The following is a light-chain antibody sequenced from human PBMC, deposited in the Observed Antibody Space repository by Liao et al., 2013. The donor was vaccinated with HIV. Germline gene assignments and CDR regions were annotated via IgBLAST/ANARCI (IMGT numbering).Light chain of an antibody. CDR3: QAWDSSTGV. J-gene: IGLJ3*02. Sequence: SYVLTQPPSVSMAPGKTARITCGENNIGSKSVHWYQQKSGQAPVLVIYQDTKRPSGIPERFSGSNSGNTATLTISGTQPMDEADYYCQAWDSSTGVFGGGTQLTVL. V-gene: IGLV3-21*01. CDR2: QDT. CDR1: NIGSKS.